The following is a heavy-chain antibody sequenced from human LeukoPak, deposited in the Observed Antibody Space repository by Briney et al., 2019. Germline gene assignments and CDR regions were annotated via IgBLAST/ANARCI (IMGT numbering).Heavy chain of an antibody. D-gene: IGHD6-19*01. V-gene: IGHV3-23*01. Sequence: GGSLRLSCGASGFTFSNSGMNWVRQVPGKGLQWVSGISDSGANTRYADSVKGRFTISRDNSKNTLSLQMESLRAEDTAVYYCAKRAGPVAGEYYFDYWGQGTLVTVSS. CDR2: ISDSGANT. J-gene: IGHJ4*02. CDR1: GFTFSNSG. CDR3: AKRAGPVAGEYYFDY.